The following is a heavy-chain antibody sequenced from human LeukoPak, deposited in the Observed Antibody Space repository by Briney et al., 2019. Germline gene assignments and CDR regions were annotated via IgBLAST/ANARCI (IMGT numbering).Heavy chain of an antibody. CDR3: ALQGRTSPFDY. D-gene: IGHD2-2*01. V-gene: IGHV3-30*04. CDR2: ISYDGSNK. CDR1: GFTFSSYA. Sequence: GRSLRLSCAASGFTFSSYAMHWVRQAPGKGLEWVAVISYDGSNKYYADSVKGRSTISRDNSKNTLYLQMNSLRAEDTAVYYCALQGRTSPFDYWGQGTLVTVSS. J-gene: IGHJ4*02.